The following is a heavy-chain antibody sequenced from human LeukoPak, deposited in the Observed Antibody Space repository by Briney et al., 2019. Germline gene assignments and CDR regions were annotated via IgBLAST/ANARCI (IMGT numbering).Heavy chain of an antibody. Sequence: GGSLRLSCAVSGLPFGSYGMTWVRQAPGKGLEWVAGITGNGVYTYYADSVKGRFTISRDNSKSTLYLHMDSLRAEDTAVYYCARDEDTSALSEYWGQGTLVTVSS. CDR3: ARDEDTSALSEY. D-gene: IGHD2/OR15-2a*01. J-gene: IGHJ4*02. CDR1: GLPFGSYG. CDR2: ITGNGVYT. V-gene: IGHV3-23*01.